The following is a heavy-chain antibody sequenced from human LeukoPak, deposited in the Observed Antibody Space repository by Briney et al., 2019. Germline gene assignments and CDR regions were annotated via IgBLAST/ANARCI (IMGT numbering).Heavy chain of an antibody. J-gene: IGHJ4*02. D-gene: IGHD3-10*01. Sequence: GGSLRLSCAASGFTFDDYDIHWVCQAPGKGLEWVSLISGDGGSTYYADSVKGRFTISRDNSKNSLYLQMNSLRTEDTALYYCAKAWFGERSGGGFDYWGQGTLVTVSP. CDR3: AKAWFGERSGGGFDY. CDR1: GFTFDDYD. V-gene: IGHV3-43*02. CDR2: ISGDGGST.